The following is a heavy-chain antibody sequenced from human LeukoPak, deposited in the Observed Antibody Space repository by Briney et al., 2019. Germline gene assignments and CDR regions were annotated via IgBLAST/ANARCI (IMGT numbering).Heavy chain of an antibody. CDR3: ARVAAGYSVNYFDY. CDR1: GLTLSSYT. Sequence: PGGSLRLSCEASGLTLSSYTMYWVRQAPGKGREGVSYISTGSSTTYYADSVKGRFTISRDNVENSLYLQMNRLRDEDTAVYYCARVAAGYSVNYFDYWGQGTLVTVSS. J-gene: IGHJ4*02. CDR2: ISTGSSTT. V-gene: IGHV3-48*02. D-gene: IGHD4-23*01.